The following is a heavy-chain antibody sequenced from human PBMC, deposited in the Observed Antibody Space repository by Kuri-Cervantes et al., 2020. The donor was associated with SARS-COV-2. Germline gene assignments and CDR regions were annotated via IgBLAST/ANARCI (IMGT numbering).Heavy chain of an antibody. CDR1: GFTFSSYA. J-gene: IGHJ4*02. CDR3: ARNRYCSSTSCYMEFSF. CDR2: ISGSSSQR. V-gene: IGHV3-21*01. D-gene: IGHD2-2*02. Sequence: GGSLRLSCAASGFTFSSYAMSWVRQAPGKGLEWVSAISGSSSQRYYVDSVKGRFTISRDNAKNSLYLQMNSLRAEDTAVYYCARNRYCSSTSCYMEFSFWGQRTLVTVSS.